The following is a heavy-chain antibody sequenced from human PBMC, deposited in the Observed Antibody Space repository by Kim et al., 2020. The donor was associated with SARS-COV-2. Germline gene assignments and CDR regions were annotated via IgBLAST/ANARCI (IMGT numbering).Heavy chain of an antibody. J-gene: IGHJ4*02. CDR2: LSGSGAGT. CDR3: AKKTGSYSGSDY. CDR1: GFTFSSYV. Sequence: GGSLRLSCAASGFTFSSYVMTWVRQAPGKGLEWVSTLSGSGAGTYYADSVKGRFIISRDNSKNTLYLQMNSLRAEDTAIYYCAKKTGSYSGSDYWGQGT. D-gene: IGHD1-26*01. V-gene: IGHV3-23*01.